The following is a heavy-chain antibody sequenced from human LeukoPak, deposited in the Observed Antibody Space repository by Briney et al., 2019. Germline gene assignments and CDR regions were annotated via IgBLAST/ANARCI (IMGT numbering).Heavy chain of an antibody. V-gene: IGHV3-23*01. CDR2: ISGSGGST. J-gene: IGHJ6*03. CDR3: ARAAGNGDYRYYYYYMDV. CDR1: RFTFSNYA. D-gene: IGHD4-17*01. Sequence: PGGSLTLSCTASRFTFSNYAMNWVRQAPGKGLEWVSVISGSGGSTFYADSVKGRFIISRDNSNNTLYLQMNSLRSEDTAVYYCARAAGNGDYRYYYYYMDVWGKGTTVTVSS.